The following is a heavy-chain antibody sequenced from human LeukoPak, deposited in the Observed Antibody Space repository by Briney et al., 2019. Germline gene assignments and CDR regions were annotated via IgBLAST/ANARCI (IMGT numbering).Heavy chain of an antibody. Sequence: GESLKISCKGSGFSFATDCIAWVRQMPGKGLQWMGIIYPGDSDTRYSPSFQGQVTISADKSISTAYLQWSSLKASDTAIYYCARHLSGYSYVYWGLGTLVTVSS. D-gene: IGHD5-18*01. V-gene: IGHV5-51*01. J-gene: IGHJ4*02. CDR1: GFSFATDC. CDR2: IYPGDSDT. CDR3: ARHLSGYSYVY.